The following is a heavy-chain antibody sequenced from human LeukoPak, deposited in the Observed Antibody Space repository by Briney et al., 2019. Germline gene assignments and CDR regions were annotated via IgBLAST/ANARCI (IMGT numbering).Heavy chain of an antibody. J-gene: IGHJ4*02. CDR2: IKQDGSEK. D-gene: IGHD2-2*01. V-gene: IGHV3-7*01. CDR1: GFTFSSYW. CDR3: ARDARCSSTSCYFGGYFDY. Sequence: GGSLRLSCAASGFTFSSYWMSWVRQAPGKGLEWVANIKQDGSEKYYVDSVRGRFTISRDNAKNSLYLQMNSLRAEDTAVYYCARDARCSSTSCYFGGYFDYWGQGTLVTVSS.